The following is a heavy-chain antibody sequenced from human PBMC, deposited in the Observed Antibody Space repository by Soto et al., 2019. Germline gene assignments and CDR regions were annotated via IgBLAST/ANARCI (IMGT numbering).Heavy chain of an antibody. CDR1: GYTFTSYD. CDR2: MNPNSGNT. D-gene: IGHD2-15*01. Sequence: ASVKVSCKASGYTFTSYDINWVRQATGQGLEWMGWMNPNSGNTGYAQKFQGRVTMTRNTSISTAYMELSSLRSEDTAVYYCARAATYCSGGSCPTVYYMDVWGIGTTVTVSS. V-gene: IGHV1-8*01. CDR3: ARAATYCSGGSCPTVYYMDV. J-gene: IGHJ6*03.